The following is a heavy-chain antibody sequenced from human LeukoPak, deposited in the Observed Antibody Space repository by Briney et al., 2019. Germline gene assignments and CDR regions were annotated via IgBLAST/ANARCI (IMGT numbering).Heavy chain of an antibody. Sequence: SVKVSCKASGGTFSSYAISWVRQAPGQGLEWMGRIIPIFGTANYAQKFQGRVTMTTDTSTSTAYMELRSLRSGDTAIYYCAREDTSGSYSNLDYWGQGTLVTVSS. CDR1: GGTFSSYA. CDR2: IIPIFGTA. V-gene: IGHV1-69*05. J-gene: IGHJ4*02. D-gene: IGHD3-22*01. CDR3: AREDTSGSYSNLDY.